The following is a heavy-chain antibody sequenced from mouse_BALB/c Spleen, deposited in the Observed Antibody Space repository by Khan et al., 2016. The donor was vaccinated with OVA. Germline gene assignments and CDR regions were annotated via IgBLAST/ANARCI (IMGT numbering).Heavy chain of an antibody. CDR2: IYPGNTDT. D-gene: IGHD4-1*01. CDR1: GYTFTSYW. J-gene: IGHJ3*01. V-gene: IGHV1-5*01. Sequence: VQLQQPGTVLARPGASVKMSCKASGYTFTSYWMHWVKQRPGQGLEWIGDIYPGNTDTNYNQKFKGKAKLTAVTSTSTAYMELYSLTNEDSAVYYCTRRNWDVAWCAYWGQGTLVTVSA. CDR3: TRRNWDVAWCAY.